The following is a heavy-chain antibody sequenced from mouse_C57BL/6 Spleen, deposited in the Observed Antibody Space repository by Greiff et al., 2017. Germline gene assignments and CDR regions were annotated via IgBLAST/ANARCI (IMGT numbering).Heavy chain of an antibody. V-gene: IGHV1-4*01. CDR3: ARSREKDDVYGHFDY. CDR2: INPSRGYT. Sequence: QVQLQQSGAELARPGASVQMSCTASGYTFTSYTMHWVNQRPGQGLEWIGYINPSRGYTKYNQKFKDKATLTADKSSRPAYMQLRSLTSEDSAVYYFARSREKDDVYGHFDYWGQGTTLTVSS. D-gene: IGHD2-3*01. CDR1: GYTFTSYT. J-gene: IGHJ2*01.